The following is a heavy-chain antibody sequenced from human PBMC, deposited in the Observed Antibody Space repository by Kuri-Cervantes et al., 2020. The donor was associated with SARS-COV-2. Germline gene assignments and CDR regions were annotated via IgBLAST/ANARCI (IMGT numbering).Heavy chain of an antibody. CDR2: MNPNSGNT. Sequence: ASVKVSCKASGYTFTSYDINWVRQATGQGLEWMGWMNPNSGNTGYAQKFQGRVTITRNTSISTAYMELSSLRSDDTAVYYCAREIERGTVVIAYMGYFDYWGQGTLVTVSS. CDR1: GYTFTSYD. J-gene: IGHJ4*02. V-gene: IGHV1-8*03. CDR3: AREIERGTVVIAYMGYFDY. D-gene: IGHD4-23*01.